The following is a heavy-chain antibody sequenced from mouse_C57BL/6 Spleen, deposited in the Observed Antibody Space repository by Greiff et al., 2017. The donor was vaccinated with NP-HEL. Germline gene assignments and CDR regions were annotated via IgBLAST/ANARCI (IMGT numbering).Heavy chain of an antibody. CDR3: ARDYYGSSSLDY. CDR2: ISSGGSYT. Sequence: EVKLVESGGDLVKPGGSLKLSCAASGFTFSSYGMSWVRQTPDKRLEWVATISSGGSYTYYPDSVKGRFTISRDNAKNTLYLQMSSLKSEDTAMYYCARDYYGSSSLDYWGQGTTLTVSS. J-gene: IGHJ2*01. CDR1: GFTFSSYG. D-gene: IGHD1-1*01. V-gene: IGHV5-6*02.